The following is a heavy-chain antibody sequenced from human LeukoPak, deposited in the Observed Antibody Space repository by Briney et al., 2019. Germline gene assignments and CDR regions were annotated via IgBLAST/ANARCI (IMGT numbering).Heavy chain of an antibody. V-gene: IGHV3-30*02. J-gene: IGHJ4*02. Sequence: GGSLRLSCAASGFTFSSYGMDWVRQAPGKGLEWVAFIRYDGSNKYYADSVRGRFTISRDNSKNTLYLQMNSLRAEDTAVYYCAKVDSSSSAVLIWGQGTLVTVSS. D-gene: IGHD6-6*01. CDR3: AKVDSSSSAVLI. CDR1: GFTFSSYG. CDR2: IRYDGSNK.